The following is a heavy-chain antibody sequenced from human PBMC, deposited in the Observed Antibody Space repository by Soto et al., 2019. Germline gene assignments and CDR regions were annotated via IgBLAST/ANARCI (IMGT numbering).Heavy chain of an antibody. V-gene: IGHV1-18*01. J-gene: IGHJ4*02. Sequence: QVQLVQSGAEVKKPGASVKVSCKASGYTFTSYGISWVRQAPGQGLEWLGWISAYNGNTNYAQNLQGRVTVTADTSTTTAYMERRSLRSDDTAVYYCARDRGIVIVGGTIPDYWGQGTLVTVSS. CDR1: GYTFTSYG. D-gene: IGHD1-26*01. CDR3: ARDRGIVIVGGTIPDY. CDR2: ISAYNGNT.